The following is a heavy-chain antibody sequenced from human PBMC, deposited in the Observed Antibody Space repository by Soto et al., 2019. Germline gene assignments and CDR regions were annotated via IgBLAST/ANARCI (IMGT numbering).Heavy chain of an antibody. CDR2: IWYDGSNK. Sequence: GGSLRLSCAASGFTFSSYGMHWVRQAPGKGLEWVAVIWYDGSNKYYADSVKGRFTISRDNSKNTLYLQMNSLRAEDTAVYYCARDRVDIVATITPFDYWGQGILVTVSS. V-gene: IGHV3-33*01. CDR1: GFTFSSYG. J-gene: IGHJ4*02. CDR3: ARDRVDIVATITPFDY. D-gene: IGHD5-12*01.